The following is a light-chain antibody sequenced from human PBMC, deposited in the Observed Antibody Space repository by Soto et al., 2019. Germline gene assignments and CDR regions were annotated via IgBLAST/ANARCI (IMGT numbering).Light chain of an antibody. J-gene: IGLJ2*01. CDR1: RGDVGGYNL. CDR3: CSYAGSSILI. Sequence: QSALTQPASVSGSPGQSITISCTGTRGDVGGYNLVSWYQQHPGEAPKVMIYEVTKRPSGVSNRFSGSKSGATASLTISGLQAEDEGDYYCCSYAGSSILIFGGGTQLTVL. V-gene: IGLV2-23*02. CDR2: EVT.